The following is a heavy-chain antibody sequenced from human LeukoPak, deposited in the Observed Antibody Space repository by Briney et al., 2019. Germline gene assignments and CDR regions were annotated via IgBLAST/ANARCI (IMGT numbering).Heavy chain of an antibody. CDR1: GYTFSSYW. V-gene: IGHV5-51*01. CDR3: ARNLGYSSGWYSDY. Sequence: PGESLKISCKGSGYTFSSYWIGWVRXMPGKXLEWMGXIYPGDSDTRYSPSFKGQVTMSADKSINTAYLQWSSLKASDTAMYYCARNLGYSSGWYSDYWGQGTLVTVSS. CDR2: IYPGDSDT. J-gene: IGHJ4*02. D-gene: IGHD6-19*01.